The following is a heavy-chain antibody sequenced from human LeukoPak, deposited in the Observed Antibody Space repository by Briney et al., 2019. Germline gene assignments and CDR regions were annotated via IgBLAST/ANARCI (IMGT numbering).Heavy chain of an antibody. CDR3: AKDPYGTRYFDY. J-gene: IGHJ4*02. V-gene: IGHV3-48*01. CDR2: ISSSSGTI. CDR1: GFSFSRYS. D-gene: IGHD2-2*01. Sequence: GGSLRLSCTASGFSFSRYSMNWIRQAPGKGLEWVSHISSSSGTIFYADSVKGRFTISRDNAKNTAYLQMNSLRAEDTAVYYCAKDPYGTRYFDYWGQGTLVTAS.